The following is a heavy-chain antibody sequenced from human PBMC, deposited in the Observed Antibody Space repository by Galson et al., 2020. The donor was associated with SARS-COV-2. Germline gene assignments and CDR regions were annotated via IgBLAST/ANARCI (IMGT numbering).Heavy chain of an antibody. D-gene: IGHD3-22*01. V-gene: IGHV4-39*01. J-gene: IGHJ4*02. Sequence: SETLSLTCSVSGGSVRSSSYWWAWIRQPPGKGLEWIGSIYYSGTTYYNPSLLSRLTISVDTSENQFSLNLSSVSAADTAVYYCARLYRYYDSIGYPDYWGQGTLVTVSS. CDR2: IYYSGTT. CDR3: ARLYRYYDSIGYPDY. CDR1: GGSVRSSSYW.